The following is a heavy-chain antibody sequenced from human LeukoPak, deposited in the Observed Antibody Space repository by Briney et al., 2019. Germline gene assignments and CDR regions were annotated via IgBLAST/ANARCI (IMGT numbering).Heavy chain of an antibody. D-gene: IGHD1-7*01. V-gene: IGHV1-18*01. CDR2: ISAYNGNT. CDR3: AREDWNYGVTYYYYGMDV. CDR1: GYTFTIYG. Sequence: ASVTLSCKASGYTFTIYGISWVRQAPGQRLEWMGWISAYNGNTNYAQKLQGRGTMTTDTSTSTAYMELRSLRSDDTAVYYCAREDWNYGVTYYYYGMDVWGQGTTVTVSS. J-gene: IGHJ6*02.